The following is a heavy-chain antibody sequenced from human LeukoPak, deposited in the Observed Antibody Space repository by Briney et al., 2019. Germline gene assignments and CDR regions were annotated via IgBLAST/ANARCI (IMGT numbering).Heavy chain of an antibody. CDR2: ISGSGGER. Sequence: GGTLRLSCAASGFTFSNYGMSWVRQAPGKGLQWVSGISGSGGERYYTESVKGRFTISRDNSKNTLYLQMNSLRAEDTAVYYCARILDSAWGELGYWGQGTLVTVSS. CDR1: GFTFSNYG. J-gene: IGHJ4*02. D-gene: IGHD6-19*01. CDR3: ARILDSAWGELGY. V-gene: IGHV3-23*01.